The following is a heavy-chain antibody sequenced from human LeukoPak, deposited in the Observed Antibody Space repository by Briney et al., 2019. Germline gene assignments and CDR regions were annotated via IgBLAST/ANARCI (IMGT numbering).Heavy chain of an antibody. V-gene: IGHV3-48*03. CDR3: AREGRMATILVRAFDI. J-gene: IGHJ3*02. CDR2: ISSSGSTI. CDR1: GFTFSSYE. D-gene: IGHD5-24*01. Sequence: QSGGSLRLSCAASGFTFSSYEMNWVRQAPGKGLEWVSYISSSGSTIYYADSVKGRFTISRDNAKNSLYLQMNSLRAEDTAVYYCAREGRMATILVRAFDIWGQGTMVTVSS.